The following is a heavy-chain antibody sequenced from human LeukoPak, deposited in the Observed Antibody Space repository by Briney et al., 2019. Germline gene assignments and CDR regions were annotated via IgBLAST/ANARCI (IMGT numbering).Heavy chain of an antibody. V-gene: IGHV3-23*01. CDR2: ITGSGHRT. D-gene: IGHD5-18*01. Sequence: GGSLRLSCAVSGFTFRSYAMSWVRQAPGKGLECVSIITGSGHRTYYADSVKGRFTISRDNSKNTLYLEMNSLRAEDTARYYCAKDAGYSFGSEFYFDYWGQETLLTASS. CDR1: GFTFRSYA. J-gene: IGHJ4*02. CDR3: AKDAGYSFGSEFYFDY.